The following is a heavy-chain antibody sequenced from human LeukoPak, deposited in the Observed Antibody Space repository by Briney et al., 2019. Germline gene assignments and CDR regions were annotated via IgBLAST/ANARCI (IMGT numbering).Heavy chain of an antibody. CDR1: GGSFSGYY. CDR3: ARGRMGDC. V-gene: IGHV4-34*01. J-gene: IGHJ4*02. D-gene: IGHD1-14*01. Sequence: PSETLSLTCAVYGGSFSGYYWSWIRQPPGKGLEWIGEINHSRSTNYNPSLKSRVTISVDTSKNQFSLKLSSVTAADTAVYYCARGRMGDCWGQGTLVTVSS. CDR2: INHSRST.